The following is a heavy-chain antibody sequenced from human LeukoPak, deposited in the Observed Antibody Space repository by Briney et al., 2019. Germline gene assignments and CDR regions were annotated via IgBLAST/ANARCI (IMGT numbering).Heavy chain of an antibody. V-gene: IGHV1-2*02. CDR3: ARDGRSFTGLWIGELSPTSH. CDR2: INPNSGGT. D-gene: IGHD3-10*01. J-gene: IGHJ4*02. Sequence: ASVKVSCKASGYTFTGYYMHWVRQAPGQGLEWMGWINPNSGGTNYAQKFQGRVTMTRDTSISTAYMELSRLRSDDTAVYYCARDGRSFTGLWIGELSPTSHWGQGTLVTVSS. CDR1: GYTFTGYY.